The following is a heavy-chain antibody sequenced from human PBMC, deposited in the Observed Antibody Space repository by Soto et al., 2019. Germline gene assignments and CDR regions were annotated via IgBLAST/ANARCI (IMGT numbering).Heavy chain of an antibody. J-gene: IGHJ6*02. CDR2: LSYDGRNK. CDR1: RFPFSLYA. D-gene: IGHD3-3*01. V-gene: IGHV3-30*04. Sequence: PLRLSCAASRFPFSLYAMHWVRQSPGKGLEWVAVLSYDGRNKYYADSVKGRFTISRDNSKDTLYLQMDSLRPEDTAIYYCGSHVATSGAQYFFGLHVGGPGSTVNVSS. CDR3: GSHVATSGAQYFFGLHV.